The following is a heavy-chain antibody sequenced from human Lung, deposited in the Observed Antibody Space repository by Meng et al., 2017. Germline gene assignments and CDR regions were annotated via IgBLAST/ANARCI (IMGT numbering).Heavy chain of an antibody. CDR2: INHSGST. J-gene: IGHJ4*02. CDR3: ARGPTTMAHDFDY. Sequence: AQLQQWGAGLLTPSATLSLACVVSGGSFSDYYWSWIRQPPGKGLEWIGEINHSGSTNYNPSLESRATISVDTSQNNLSLKLSSVTAADSAVYYCARGPTTMAHDFDYWGQGTLVTVSS. CDR1: GGSFSDYY. V-gene: IGHV4-34*01. D-gene: IGHD4-11*01.